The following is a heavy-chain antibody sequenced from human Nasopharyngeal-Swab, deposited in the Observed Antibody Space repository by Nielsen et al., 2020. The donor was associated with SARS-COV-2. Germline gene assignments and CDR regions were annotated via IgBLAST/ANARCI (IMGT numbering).Heavy chain of an antibody. J-gene: IGHJ5*02. CDR2: ISYDGSNK. D-gene: IGHD3-16*01. V-gene: IGHV3-30-3*01. CDR1: GFTFSSYA. CDR3: ARDQGGLLDP. Sequence: GESLKTSCAASGFTFSSYAMHWVRQPPGKGLEWVAVISYDGSNKYYADSVKGRFTISRDNSKNTLYLQMNSLRAEDTAVYYCARDQGGLLDPWGQGTLVTVSS.